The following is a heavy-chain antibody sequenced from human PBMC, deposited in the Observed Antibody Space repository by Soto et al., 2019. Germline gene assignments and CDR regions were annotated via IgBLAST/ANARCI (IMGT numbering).Heavy chain of an antibody. CDR3: GRCISQSVYYDILTGYSRGRWFEP. J-gene: IGHJ5*02. D-gene: IGHD3-9*01. V-gene: IGHV4-34*01. CDR1: GGSFSGYY. Sequence: SDTLSLTCAVYGGSFSGYYWSWIRQHPGKGLEWIGEINHSGSTNYNPSLKSRVTISVVTSKNQFSLKLSYVTAADTAVYYCGRCISQSVYYDILTGYSRGRWFEPWRHGTLGTVSS. CDR2: INHSGST.